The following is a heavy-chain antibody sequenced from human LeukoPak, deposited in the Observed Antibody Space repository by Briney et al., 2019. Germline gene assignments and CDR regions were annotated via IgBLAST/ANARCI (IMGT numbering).Heavy chain of an antibody. J-gene: IGHJ4*02. V-gene: IGHV3-9*01. Sequence: GRSLRLSCAASGFTFDDYAMHWVRQAPGKGLEWVSGISWNSGSIGYADSVKGRFTISGDNAKNPLYLQMNSLRAEDTALYYCAKGDYYDSSGEDYWGQGTLVTVSS. CDR1: GFTFDDYA. CDR2: ISWNSGSI. D-gene: IGHD3-22*01. CDR3: AKGDYYDSSGEDY.